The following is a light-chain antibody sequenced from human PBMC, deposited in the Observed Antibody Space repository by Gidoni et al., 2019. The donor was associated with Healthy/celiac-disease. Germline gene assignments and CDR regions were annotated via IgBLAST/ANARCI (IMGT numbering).Light chain of an antibody. Sequence: EIVLTQSPATLSLSPGERVTLSCRASQSVSSYLAWYQQKPGQAPRLLIYDASNRATGIPARFSGSGSGTDFTLTISSLEPEDFAVYYCQQRSNWPPLTFGGXTKVEIK. V-gene: IGKV3-11*01. CDR1: QSVSSY. CDR2: DAS. J-gene: IGKJ4*01. CDR3: QQRSNWPPLT.